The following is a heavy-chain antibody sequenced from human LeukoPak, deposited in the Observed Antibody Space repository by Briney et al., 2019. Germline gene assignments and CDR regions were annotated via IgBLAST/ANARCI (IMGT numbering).Heavy chain of an antibody. J-gene: IGHJ6*03. D-gene: IGHD1-1*01. CDR3: ARGRVSSSTWYSTYYYYFYMDV. CDR2: VDHTGST. Sequence: PSETLSLTCTVSGGSISSYYWSWIRQPPGKGLEWIGYVDHTGSTNFNPSLNGRVSISRDTSKNLFSLRLRSVTAADTAVYFCARGRVSSSTWYSTYYYYFYMDVWGKGTTVTVSS. V-gene: IGHV4-59*01. CDR1: GGSISSYY.